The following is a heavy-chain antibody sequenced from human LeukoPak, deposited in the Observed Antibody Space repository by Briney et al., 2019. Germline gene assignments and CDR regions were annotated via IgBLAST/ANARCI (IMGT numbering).Heavy chain of an antibody. CDR1: GGSISSYY. J-gene: IGHJ4*02. V-gene: IGHV4-59*01. CDR3: ARDLYDFWSGSPRYYFDY. CDR2: IHYSGSA. Sequence: SETLSLTCTVSGGSISSYYWSWIRQPPGKGLEWIGYIHYSGSANYNPSLKSRVTISVDTSKNQFSLKLSSVTAADTAVYYCARDLYDFWSGSPRYYFDYWGQGTLVTVSS. D-gene: IGHD3-3*01.